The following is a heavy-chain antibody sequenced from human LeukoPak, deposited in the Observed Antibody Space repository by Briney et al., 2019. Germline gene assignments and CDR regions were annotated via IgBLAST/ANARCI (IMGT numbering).Heavy chain of an antibody. Sequence: ASVKVSCKASEYTFTGYYMHWVRQAPGQGLEWMGWINPNSGGTNYAQKFQGRVTMTRDTSISTAYMELSRLRSDDTAVYYCARERPTLGVAARTYYYMDVWGKGTTVTVSS. CDR2: INPNSGGT. J-gene: IGHJ6*03. CDR3: ARERPTLGVAARTYYYMDV. V-gene: IGHV1-2*02. CDR1: EYTFTGYY. D-gene: IGHD3-3*01.